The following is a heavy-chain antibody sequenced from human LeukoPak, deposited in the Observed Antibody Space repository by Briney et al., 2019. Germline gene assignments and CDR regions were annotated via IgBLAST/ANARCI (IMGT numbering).Heavy chain of an antibody. CDR2: IRYDGSNK. CDR3: AREDLFSLAGGLDY. Sequence: PGGSLRLSCAASGFTFSSYGMHWVRQAPGKGLEWVAFIRYDGSNKYYADSVKGRFTISRDNSKNTLYLQMSSLRAEDTAVYYCAREDLFSLAGGLDYWGQGTLVTVSS. CDR1: GFTFSSYG. D-gene: IGHD6-19*01. V-gene: IGHV3-30*02. J-gene: IGHJ4*02.